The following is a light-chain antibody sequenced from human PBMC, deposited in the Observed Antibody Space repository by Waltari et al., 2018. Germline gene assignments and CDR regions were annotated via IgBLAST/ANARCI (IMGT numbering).Light chain of an antibody. CDR1: SSDVGGYNY. Sequence: PGQSITISCTGTSSDVGGYNYVSWYQQHPGKAPKRMIYDVSKRPSGVSNRFSGSKSGNTASLTISGLQAEDEADYYCSSYTSSSTYVFGTGTKVTVL. CDR3: SSYTSSSTYV. J-gene: IGLJ1*01. V-gene: IGLV2-14*04. CDR2: DVS.